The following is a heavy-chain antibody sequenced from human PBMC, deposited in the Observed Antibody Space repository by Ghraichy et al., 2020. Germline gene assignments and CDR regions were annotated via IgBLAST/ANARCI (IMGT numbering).Heavy chain of an antibody. J-gene: IGHJ6*02. Sequence: SETLSLTCTVAGGSVSSASYYWNWIRQPPGKALEWIGPIHYRGASYYNPSLQSRLTISVDTSKNQISLKLRSVTAADSAVYYCAGATNPTFDSYYGLDVWGQGTTVTVSS. CDR3: AGATNPTFDSYYGLDV. CDR1: GGSVSSASYY. D-gene: IGHD2/OR15-2a*01. V-gene: IGHV4-61*01. CDR2: IHYRGAS.